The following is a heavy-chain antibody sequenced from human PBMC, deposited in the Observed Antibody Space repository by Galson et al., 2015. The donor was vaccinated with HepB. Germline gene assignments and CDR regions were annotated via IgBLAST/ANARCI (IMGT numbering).Heavy chain of an antibody. J-gene: IGHJ4*02. D-gene: IGHD1-26*01. Sequence: SVKVSCKASGYVFTGYYMHWVRQAPGQGLEWMGWINPKSGDTNYAGNFQGRVTVTRDTSDTTAYMEVTRLRSDDTAVYYCATSLGVRGGGGNLEYWGQGTLITVSS. CDR3: ATSLGVRGGGGNLEY. CDR2: INPKSGDT. V-gene: IGHV1-2*02. CDR1: GYVFTGYY.